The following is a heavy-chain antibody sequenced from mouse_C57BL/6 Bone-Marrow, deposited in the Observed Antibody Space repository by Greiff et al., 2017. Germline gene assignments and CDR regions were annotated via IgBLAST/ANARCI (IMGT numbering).Heavy chain of an antibody. CDR3: AGSGPFAY. Sequence: QVQLQQSGAELVKPGASVKLSCKASGYTFTSYWMHWVKQRPGRGLEWLGRIDPNSGGTNYNEKFKSKATLTVDKPSSTADMQHSSLTSEDAAVYYCAGSGPFAYWGRGTLVTVSA. CDR1: GYTFTSYW. J-gene: IGHJ3*01. D-gene: IGHD3-1*01. V-gene: IGHV1-72*01. CDR2: IDPNSGGT.